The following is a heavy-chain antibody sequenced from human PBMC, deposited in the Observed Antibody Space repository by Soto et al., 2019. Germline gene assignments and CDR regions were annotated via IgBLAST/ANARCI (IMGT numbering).Heavy chain of an antibody. CDR3: ARESLWYSGYDWDY. Sequence: EVQLVESGGGLVQPGGSLRLSCAASGFTFSSYSMNWVRQAPGKGLEWVSYISSSSSTIYYADSVKGRFTISRDNAKNSLYLQMNSRRAEDTAVYYCARESLWYSGYDWDYWGQGTLVTVSS. CDR1: GFTFSSYS. CDR2: ISSSSSTI. V-gene: IGHV3-48*01. J-gene: IGHJ4*02. D-gene: IGHD5-12*01.